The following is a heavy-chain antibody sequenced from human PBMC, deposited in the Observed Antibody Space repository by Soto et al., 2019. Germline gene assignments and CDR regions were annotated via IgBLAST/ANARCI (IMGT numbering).Heavy chain of an antibody. CDR2: IYYSGST. D-gene: IGHD6-13*01. V-gene: IGHV4-31*03. CDR1: GGSISSGGYY. CDR3: ARAAAAGTGDPFXY. J-gene: IGHJ4*02. Sequence: SETLSLTCTVSGGSISSGGYYWSWIRQHPGKGLEWIGYIYYSGSTYYNPSLKSRVTISVDTSKNQFSLKLSSVTAADTAVYYCARAAAAGTGDPFXYWGQGTLVTVSS.